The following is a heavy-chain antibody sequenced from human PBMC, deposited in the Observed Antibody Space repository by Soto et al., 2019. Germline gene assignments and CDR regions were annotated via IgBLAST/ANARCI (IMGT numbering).Heavy chain of an antibody. D-gene: IGHD1-26*01. CDR2: IRGDSGIT. J-gene: IGHJ4*02. Sequence: EVQLLESGGGPIQPGGSLRLSCVASGFTFSDYAMTWVRQVPGKGLEWVSTIRGDSGITWYADSVRGRFTISRDNSKNTLYLQMNSLRAEDTAQYSCAKDTGSYLDGDYWGQGTLVTVSS. CDR3: AKDTGSYLDGDY. V-gene: IGHV3-23*01. CDR1: GFTFSDYA.